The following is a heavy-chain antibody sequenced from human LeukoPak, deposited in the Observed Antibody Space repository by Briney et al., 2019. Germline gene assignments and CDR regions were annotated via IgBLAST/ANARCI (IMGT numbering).Heavy chain of an antibody. D-gene: IGHD3-10*01. Sequence: PSETLSLTCTVSGGSISSGSYYWTWIRQPAGKGLEYIGRIYTSGSTSYNPSLKSRVTISVDTSKNQFSLKLSSVTAADTAVYYCARGGYYYGSGTYYKGVDYWGQGTLVTVSS. CDR3: ARGGYYYGSGTYYKGVDY. J-gene: IGHJ4*02. V-gene: IGHV4-61*02. CDR1: GGSISSGSYY. CDR2: IYTSGST.